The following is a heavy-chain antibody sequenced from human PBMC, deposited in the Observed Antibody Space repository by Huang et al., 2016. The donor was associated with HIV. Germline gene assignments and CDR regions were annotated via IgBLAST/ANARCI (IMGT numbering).Heavy chain of an antibody. V-gene: IGHV5-51*01. CDR1: GYRFRSNW. J-gene: IGHJ6*02. CDR3: ARLIGSPSFYYGLDV. Sequence: EVQLVQSGAEVKKPGESLKISCKGSGYRFRSNWIGWVGQVPGKGLEWMVIIYPGDSDTRYSPSFQGQVTISADKSINTAYLQWSSRKASDTAMYYCARLIGSPSFYYGLDVWGQGTTVTVSS. CDR2: IYPGDSDT. D-gene: IGHD3-10*01.